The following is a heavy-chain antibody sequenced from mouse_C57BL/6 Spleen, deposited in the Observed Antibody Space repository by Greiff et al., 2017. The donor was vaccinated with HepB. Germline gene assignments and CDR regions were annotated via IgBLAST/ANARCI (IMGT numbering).Heavy chain of an antibody. CDR2: ISYDGSN. D-gene: IGHD1-1*01. J-gene: IGHJ2*01. V-gene: IGHV3-6*01. CDR3: ARDYYGSSGFDY. CDR1: GYSITSGYY. Sequence: EVQLVESGPGLVKPSQSLSLTCSVTGYSITSGYYWNWIRQFPGNKLEWMGYISYDGSNNYNPSLKNRISITRDTSKNQFFLKLNSVTTEDTATYYCARDYYGSSGFDYWGQGTTLTVSS.